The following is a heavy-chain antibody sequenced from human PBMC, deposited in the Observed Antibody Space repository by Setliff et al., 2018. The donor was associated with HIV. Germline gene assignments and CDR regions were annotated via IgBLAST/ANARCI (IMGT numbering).Heavy chain of an antibody. Sequence: PSETLSLTCAVSGGSISSSNWWSWVRQPPGKGLEWIGEIYHSGGTNYNPSLKSRVTISVDTSKNQFSLKLTSVTAADTAVYYCARFSTSSGGTFDYWGQGTLVTVSS. D-gene: IGHD6-6*01. CDR3: ARFSTSSGGTFDY. CDR1: GGSISSSNW. V-gene: IGHV4-4*02. CDR2: IYHSGGT. J-gene: IGHJ4*02.